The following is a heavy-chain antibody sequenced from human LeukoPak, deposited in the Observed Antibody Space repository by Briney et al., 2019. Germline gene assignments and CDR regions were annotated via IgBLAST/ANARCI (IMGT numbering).Heavy chain of an antibody. CDR1: GGSISSGAYY. Sequence: SETLSLTCTVSGGSISSGAYYWSWIRQHPGKGLEWIGYIYYNGGTYSNPSLESRIIISVDTSKNQFSLKLRSVTAADTAVYYCARTPPKHYYDYWGQGTLVTVSS. V-gene: IGHV4-31*03. CDR2: IYYNGGT. CDR3: ARTPPKHYYDY. J-gene: IGHJ4*02.